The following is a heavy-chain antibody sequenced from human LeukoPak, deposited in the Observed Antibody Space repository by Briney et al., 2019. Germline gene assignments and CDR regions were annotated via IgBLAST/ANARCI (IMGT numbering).Heavy chain of an antibody. CDR1: GFTFSSHA. Sequence: GGSLRLSCVASGFTFSSHAMSWVRKTPGKGLEWVSVISNSGANAYYLDSVKGRFTISRDYSKNTLYLQMNSLRGEDTAVYHCSTDLHVRSSSTVTTGGVDSWGQGTLVTVSS. J-gene: IGHJ4*02. CDR2: ISNSGANA. D-gene: IGHD4-17*01. CDR3: STDLHVRSSSTVTTGGVDS. V-gene: IGHV3-23*01.